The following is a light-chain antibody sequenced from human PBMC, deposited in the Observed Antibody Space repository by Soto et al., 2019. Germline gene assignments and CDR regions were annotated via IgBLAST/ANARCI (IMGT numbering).Light chain of an antibody. CDR2: DAS. J-gene: IGKJ1*01. Sequence: DIQMTQSPSTLSASVGDRVTITCRASQSISSWLAWYQQKPGKAPKLLIYDASSLESGVPSRFSGSGSGTDFTLTISSLQPDDFATYHCQHYNSYSEAFGQGTKVDIK. CDR1: QSISSW. CDR3: QHYNSYSEA. V-gene: IGKV1-5*01.